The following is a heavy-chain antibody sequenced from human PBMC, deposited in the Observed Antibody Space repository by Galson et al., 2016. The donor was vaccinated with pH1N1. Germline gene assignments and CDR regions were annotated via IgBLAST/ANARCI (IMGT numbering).Heavy chain of an antibody. V-gene: IGHV3-20*04. CDR3: ARENSEGFDY. CDR1: GFTFDDHG. J-gene: IGHJ4*02. D-gene: IGHD4-23*01. CDR2: INWNGGRK. Sequence: SLRLSCAASGFTFDDHGMSWVRQVPGKGLESVCGINWNGGRKECGDSVKGPFTISRDNAKNFVYLQMNSLRVEDTALYYCARENSEGFDYWGQGTLVTVSS.